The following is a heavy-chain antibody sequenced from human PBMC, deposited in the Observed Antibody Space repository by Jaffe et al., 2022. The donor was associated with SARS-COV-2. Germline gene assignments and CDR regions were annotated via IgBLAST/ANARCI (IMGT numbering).Heavy chain of an antibody. CDR3: ARQGGFRGIIMYSMDV. J-gene: IGHJ6*02. Sequence: EVQLVESGGGLVQPGGSLRLSCAASEFTFSTYWMSWVRQAPGKGLEWVANIKQDGSEKYYVDSVKGRFTISRDNAKNSLYLQMNSLRAEDTAVYYCARQGGFRGIIMYSMDVWGQGTTVTVSS. V-gene: IGHV3-7*03. D-gene: IGHD3-10*01. CDR1: EFTFSTYW. CDR2: IKQDGSEK.